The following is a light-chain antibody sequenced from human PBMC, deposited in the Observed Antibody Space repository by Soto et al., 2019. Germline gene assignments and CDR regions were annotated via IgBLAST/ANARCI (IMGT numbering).Light chain of an antibody. Sequence: EIVLTQSPGTLSLSPGERATLSCKASQGVGSNYLAWYQQKPGQAPRPLIYGASSMATGIPDRFSGSGSGADFTLTISRLEPEDCAVYYCQQYGSSPWTFGQGTTVEIK. J-gene: IGKJ1*01. V-gene: IGKV3-20*01. CDR3: QQYGSSPWT. CDR2: GAS. CDR1: QGVGSNY.